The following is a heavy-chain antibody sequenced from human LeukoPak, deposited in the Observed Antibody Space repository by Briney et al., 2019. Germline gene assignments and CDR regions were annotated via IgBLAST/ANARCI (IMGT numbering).Heavy chain of an antibody. V-gene: IGHV4-39*01. CDR3: ARVPVPPPNAFDI. CDR2: IYSSGNT. D-gene: IGHD1-1*01. Sequence: TTSETLSLTCTVSGGSISTTNYYWGWIRQPPGRDLEWIGSIYSSGNTYYNPSLESRVTISVDTSKNQLSLKLTSATAADTSVYYCARVPVPPPNAFDIWGQGTMVTVSS. CDR1: GGSISTTNYY. J-gene: IGHJ3*02.